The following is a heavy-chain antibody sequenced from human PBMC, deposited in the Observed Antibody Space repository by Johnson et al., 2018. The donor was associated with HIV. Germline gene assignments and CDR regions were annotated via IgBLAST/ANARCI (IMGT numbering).Heavy chain of an antibody. V-gene: IGHV3-7*01. CDR2: IKQDGSEK. CDR3: VGGGQWGATDAFDV. Sequence: MQLVESGGGVVRPGGSLRLSCAASGFTFDDYGMSWVRQAPGKGLEWVANIKQDGSEKYYVDSVKGRVTISTDNAKNSLYLQMNSLRPEDTAVYYCVGGGQWGATDAFDVWGQGTIVTVSS. D-gene: IGHD6-19*01. J-gene: IGHJ3*01. CDR1: GFTFDDYG.